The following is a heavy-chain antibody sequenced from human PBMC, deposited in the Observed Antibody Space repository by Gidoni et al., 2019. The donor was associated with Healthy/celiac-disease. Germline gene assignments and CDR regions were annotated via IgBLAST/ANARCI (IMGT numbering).Heavy chain of an antibody. D-gene: IGHD6-19*01. V-gene: IGHV3-33*01. CDR1: GFTFSSYG. CDR2: IWYDGSNK. CDR3: ARDRRAVSGTNWFDP. Sequence: QVQLVESGGGVVQPGRSLRLSCAASGFTFSSYGMHWVRQAPGKGLEWVAAIWYDGSNKYYADSVKGRFTISRDNSKNTLYLQMNSLRAEDTAVYYCARDRRAVSGTNWFDPWGQGTLVTVSS. J-gene: IGHJ5*02.